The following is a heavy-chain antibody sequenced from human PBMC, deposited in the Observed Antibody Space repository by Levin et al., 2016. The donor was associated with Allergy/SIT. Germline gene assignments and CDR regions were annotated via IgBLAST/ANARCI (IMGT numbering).Heavy chain of an antibody. V-gene: IGHV3-23*01. CDR1: GFTFSSYA. D-gene: IGHD1-26*01. Sequence: GESLKISCAASGFTFSSYAMSWVRQAPGKGLEWVSAISGSGGSTYYADSVKGRFTISRDNSKNTLYLQMNSLRAEDTAVYYCAKDMWEKEPYYYGMDVWGQGTTVTVSS. CDR3: AKDMWEKEPYYYGMDV. CDR2: ISGSGGST. J-gene: IGHJ6*02.